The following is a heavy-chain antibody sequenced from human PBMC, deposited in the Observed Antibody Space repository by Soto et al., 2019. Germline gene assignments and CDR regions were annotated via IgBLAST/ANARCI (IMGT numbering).Heavy chain of an antibody. Sequence: QVQLVQSGAEVKKPGSSVKVSCKASGDTFSSYAIIWVRQAPGQGLEWIGGIIPIFDSASYAQKFQGRVTVTADESTSTAYMELSSLRSEDTAVYYCAREWVGSSSLSRYSYYGMDVWGQGTTVTVSS. V-gene: IGHV1-69*12. J-gene: IGHJ6*02. D-gene: IGHD6-6*01. CDR3: AREWVGSSSLSRYSYYGMDV. CDR1: GDTFSSYA. CDR2: IIPIFDSA.